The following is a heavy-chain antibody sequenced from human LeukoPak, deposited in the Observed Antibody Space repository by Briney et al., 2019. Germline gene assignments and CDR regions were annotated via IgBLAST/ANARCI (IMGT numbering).Heavy chain of an antibody. J-gene: IGHJ5*02. Sequence: GGSLRLSCAASGCTFSSYSWSWVRQAPGKGLEWVAAISGSGGSTYYADSVRGRFTISRDNYKNTLYLQMNSLRAEHTAVYYCAKDPLSIAVAAMNWFDPWGQGTLVTVSS. CDR3: AKDPLSIAVAAMNWFDP. V-gene: IGHV3-23*01. CDR2: ISGSGGST. CDR1: GCTFSSYS. D-gene: IGHD6-19*01.